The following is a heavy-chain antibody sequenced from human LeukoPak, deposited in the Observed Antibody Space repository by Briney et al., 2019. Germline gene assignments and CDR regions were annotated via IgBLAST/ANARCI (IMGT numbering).Heavy chain of an antibody. J-gene: IGHJ4*02. Sequence: GGSLRLSCAASGFTFSSYAMSWVRQAPGKGLEWVSVISSGGTYYADSVKGRFTISGDNSKNTVYLQMNSLRAEDTAVYYCARVSSSGRPVYYFDYWGQGTLVTVSS. CDR2: ISSGGT. D-gene: IGHD6-19*01. V-gene: IGHV3-23*03. CDR3: ARVSSSGRPVYYFDY. CDR1: GFTFSSYA.